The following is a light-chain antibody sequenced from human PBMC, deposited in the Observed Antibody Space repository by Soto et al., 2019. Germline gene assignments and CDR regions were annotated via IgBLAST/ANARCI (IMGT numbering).Light chain of an antibody. V-gene: IGKV3D-15*01. CDR1: QSVSSY. CDR3: QQHNNWPRT. Sequence: EIVLTQSPDTLSLSPGERATLSCRASQSVSSYLAWYHQKPGQAPRLLIYGASTRATGIPARFSGSGSGTEFTLTISSLESEDFAVYYCQQHNNWPRTFGQGTKVEI. CDR2: GAS. J-gene: IGKJ1*01.